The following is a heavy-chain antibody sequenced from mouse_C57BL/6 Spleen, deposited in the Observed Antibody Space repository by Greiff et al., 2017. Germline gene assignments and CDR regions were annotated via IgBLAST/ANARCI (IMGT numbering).Heavy chain of an antibody. D-gene: IGHD1-1*01. J-gene: IGHJ1*03. CDR3: ATTVVGGYFDV. CDR2: ISYDGSN. V-gene: IGHV3-6*01. Sequence: DVKLQESGPGLVKPSQSLSLTCSVTGYSITSGYYWNWIRQFPGNKLEWMGYISYDGSNNYNPSLKNRISITRDTSKNQFFLKLTSVTTEDTATYYCATTVVGGYFDVWGTGTTVTVAS. CDR1: GYSITSGYY.